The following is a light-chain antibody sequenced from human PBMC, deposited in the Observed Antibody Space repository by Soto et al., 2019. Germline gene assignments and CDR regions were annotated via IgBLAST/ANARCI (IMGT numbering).Light chain of an antibody. Sequence: QSVLTQPASVSGSPGQSITISCTGTSSDVGGYNYVSWYQQHPGTAPKLMIYDVSNRPSGVSNRFSGSKSGNTASLTISGLQAEDEADYYCSSYTSSSTRRVFGTGTKPPS. CDR1: SSDVGGYNY. CDR2: DVS. CDR3: SSYTSSSTRRV. J-gene: IGLJ1*01. V-gene: IGLV2-14*01.